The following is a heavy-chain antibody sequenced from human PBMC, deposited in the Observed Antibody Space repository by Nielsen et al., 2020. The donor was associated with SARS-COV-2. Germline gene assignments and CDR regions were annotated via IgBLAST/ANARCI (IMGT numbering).Heavy chain of an antibody. D-gene: IGHD1-14*01. CDR1: GFTFSSYW. J-gene: IGHJ4*02. Sequence: GESLKISCAASGFTFSSYWMHWVRQAPGKGLVWVSRINSDGSSTSYADSVKGRFTISRDNAKNSLHLQMNSLRAEDTAFYYCARGQRLGTTIFEYWGQGTLVTVSS. CDR2: INSDGSST. V-gene: IGHV3-74*01. CDR3: ARGQRLGTTIFEY.